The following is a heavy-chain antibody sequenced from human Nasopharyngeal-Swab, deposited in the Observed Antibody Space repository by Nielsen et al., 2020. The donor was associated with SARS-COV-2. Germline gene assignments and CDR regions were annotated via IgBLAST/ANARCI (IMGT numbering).Heavy chain of an antibody. D-gene: IGHD3-3*02. CDR1: GFSFNTYT. Sequence: GESLKISCAASGFSFNTYTFNWVRQAPGKGLEWVSFIHTGSNDILYAESVKGRFSISRDDAQSSLHLQMNSLRVEDTAVYYCLRGIRGLQATDREFWGQGTLVTVSS. CDR2: IHTGSNDI. J-gene: IGHJ4*02. V-gene: IGHV3-21*06. CDR3: LRGIRGLQATDREF.